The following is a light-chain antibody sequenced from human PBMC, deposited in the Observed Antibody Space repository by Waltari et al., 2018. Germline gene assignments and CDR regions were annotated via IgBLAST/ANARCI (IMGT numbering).Light chain of an antibody. CDR1: QSVSSY. J-gene: IGKJ1*01. V-gene: IGKV1-39*01. CDR2: AAS. Sequence: DVQMTQSPSSLSASVGDRVSLTCRASQSVSSYLNWYQQKPGKAPKLLSYAASSLQSGVPSRFSGGGSGTDFTLTISSLQPEDFATYYCQQSYFTPWTFGQGTKVEIK. CDR3: QQSYFTPWT.